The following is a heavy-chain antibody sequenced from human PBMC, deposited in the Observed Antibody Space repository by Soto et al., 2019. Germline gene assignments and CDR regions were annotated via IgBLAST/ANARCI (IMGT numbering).Heavy chain of an antibody. J-gene: IGHJ2*01. CDR2: PSYDGNNE. D-gene: IGHD6-13*01. V-gene: IGHV3-30*18. CDR3: FKAKDGIQGCSTVSAFLLNRSPDL. Sequence: GKGLEWVALPSYDGNNEYYTDSVKGRFTISRDNSKNTLFLQMNSPRPEDTAVYYFFKAKDGIQGCSTVSAFLLNRSPDL.